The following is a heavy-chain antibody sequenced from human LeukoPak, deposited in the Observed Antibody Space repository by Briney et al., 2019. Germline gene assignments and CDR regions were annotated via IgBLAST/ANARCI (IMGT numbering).Heavy chain of an antibody. V-gene: IGHV3-9*01. Sequence: GGSLRLSCAASGFTFDDYAMHWVRQAPGKGLEWVSGISWNSGSIGYADSVKGRFTISRDNAKNSLYLQMNSLRAEDTAVYYCARGDVDTAMVFDYWGQGTLVTVSS. D-gene: IGHD5-18*01. CDR1: GFTFDDYA. CDR3: ARGDVDTAMVFDY. CDR2: ISWNSGSI. J-gene: IGHJ4*02.